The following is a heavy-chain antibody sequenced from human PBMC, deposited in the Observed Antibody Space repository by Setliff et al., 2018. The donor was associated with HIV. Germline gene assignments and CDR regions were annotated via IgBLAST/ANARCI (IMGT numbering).Heavy chain of an antibody. Sequence: SETLSLTCTVSGGSISSGGYYYSWIRQHPVKGLEYIGHIHYSGNTYYNPSLKSRISISVDTSKNQFSLKLTSVTAADTAVYYCARRPYELWSGYLEYWGQGTLVTVSS. CDR2: IHYSGNT. V-gene: IGHV4-31*03. CDR3: ARRPYELWSGYLEY. D-gene: IGHD3-3*01. J-gene: IGHJ4*02. CDR1: GGSISSGGYY.